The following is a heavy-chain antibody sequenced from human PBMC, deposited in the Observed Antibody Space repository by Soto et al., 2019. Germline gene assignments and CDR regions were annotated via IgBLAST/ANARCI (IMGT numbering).Heavy chain of an antibody. CDR2: IYYSGST. CDR1: GCSISSGGYY. D-gene: IGHD3-22*01. CDR3: ASVLRYYDSSGYYYGYYFDY. V-gene: IGHV4-31*03. J-gene: IGHJ4*02. Sequence: PSETLSLTCTVSGCSISSGGYYWSWIRQHPGKGLEWIGYIYYSGSTYYNPSLKSRVTISVDTSKNQFSLKLSSVTAADTAVYYCASVLRYYDSSGYYYGYYFDYWGQGTLVTVSS.